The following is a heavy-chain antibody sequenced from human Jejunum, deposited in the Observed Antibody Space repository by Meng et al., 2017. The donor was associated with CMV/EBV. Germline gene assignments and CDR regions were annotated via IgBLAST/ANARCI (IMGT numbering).Heavy chain of an antibody. V-gene: IGHV4-59*01. J-gene: IGHJ4*02. CDR3: ARVPAELGSSSSSYYFDS. Sequence: IRRYFWTWIRQPPGKGLEWLGYVYYDGGSTNYNPSLKSRVTISVDSPENQFSLKLTSVTAADTAVYYCARVPAELGSSSSSYYFDSWGQGTLVTVSS. CDR1: IRRYF. CDR2: VYYDGGST. D-gene: IGHD6-13*01.